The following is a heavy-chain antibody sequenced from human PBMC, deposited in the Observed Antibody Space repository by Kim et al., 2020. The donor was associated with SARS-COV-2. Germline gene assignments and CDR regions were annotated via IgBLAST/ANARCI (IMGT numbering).Heavy chain of an antibody. CDR2: IYYSGST. Sequence: SETLSLTCTVSGGSISSGGYYWSWIRQHPGKGLEWIGYIYYSGSTYYNPSLKSRVTISVDTSKNQFSLKLSSVTAADTAVYYCARAIDNSSSGWYITTEFTFDYWGQGTLVTISS. D-gene: IGHD6-19*01. CDR1: GGSISSGGYY. V-gene: IGHV4-31*03. CDR3: ARAIDNSSSGWYITTEFTFDY. J-gene: IGHJ4*02.